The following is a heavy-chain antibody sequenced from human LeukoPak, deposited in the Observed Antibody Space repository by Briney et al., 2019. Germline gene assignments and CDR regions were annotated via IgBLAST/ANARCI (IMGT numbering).Heavy chain of an antibody. CDR2: IYSGGST. Sequence: GGSLRLSCAASGFTVSSNYMSWVRQAPGKGLEWVSVIYSGGSTYYADSVKGRFTISRDNSKNTLYLQMNSLRAEDTAVYYCARDPLEWYFDYWGQGTLVTVSS. D-gene: IGHD3-3*01. CDR1: GFTVSSNY. CDR3: ARDPLEWYFDY. V-gene: IGHV3-66*01. J-gene: IGHJ4*02.